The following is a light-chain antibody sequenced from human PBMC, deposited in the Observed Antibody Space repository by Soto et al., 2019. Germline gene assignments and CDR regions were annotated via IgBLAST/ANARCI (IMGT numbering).Light chain of an antibody. V-gene: IGKV1-5*03. Sequence: IQMTQSPSTLSASVGDRVTITCRASQSISYWLAWYQQKPGKAPTVLIYKASTLESGVPSRFSGSGSGTEFTLTISSLQPDDFATYYCQQYNSYSITFGGGTKVEMK. CDR1: QSISYW. CDR3: QQYNSYSIT. CDR2: KAS. J-gene: IGKJ4*01.